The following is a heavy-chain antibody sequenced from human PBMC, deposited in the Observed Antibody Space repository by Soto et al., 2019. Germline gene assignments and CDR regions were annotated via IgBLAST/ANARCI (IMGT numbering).Heavy chain of an antibody. V-gene: IGHV4-61*01. CDR1: GGSVSSGSYY. CDR2: IYYSGST. CDR3: ARSCFGSSSCPGYYGMDV. D-gene: IGHD6-6*01. Sequence: LSLTCTVSGGSVSSGSYYWSWIRQPPGKGLEWIGYIYYSGSTNYNPSLKSRVTISVDTSKNQFSLKLSSVTAADTAVYYCARSCFGSSSCPGYYGMDVWGQGTTVTVSS. J-gene: IGHJ6*02.